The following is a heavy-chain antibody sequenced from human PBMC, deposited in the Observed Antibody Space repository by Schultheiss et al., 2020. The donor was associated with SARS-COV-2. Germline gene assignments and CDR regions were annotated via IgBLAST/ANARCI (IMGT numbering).Heavy chain of an antibody. D-gene: IGHD3-3*01. CDR1: GGTFSSYA. J-gene: IGHJ5*02. CDR3: ARRERIAIFGGAYDP. Sequence: SVKVSCKASGGTFSSYAISWVRQAPGQGLEWMGGIIPIFGTANYAQKFQGRVTITADESTSTAYMELSSLRSEDTAVYYCARRERIAIFGGAYDPWGQGTLVTVSS. CDR2: IIPIFGTA. V-gene: IGHV1-69*13.